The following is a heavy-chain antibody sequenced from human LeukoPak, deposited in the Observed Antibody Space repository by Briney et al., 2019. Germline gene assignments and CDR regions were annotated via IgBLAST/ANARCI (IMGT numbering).Heavy chain of an antibody. J-gene: IGHJ2*01. Sequence: GGSLRLSCAASGFTFSSYSMNWVRQAPGKGLEWVSSISSSSSYIYYADSVKGRFTISRDNAKNSLYLQMNSLRAEDTAVYYCARTSDTSGRLYWYFDLWGRGTLVTVSS. D-gene: IGHD3-22*01. V-gene: IGHV3-21*01. CDR3: ARTSDTSGRLYWYFDL. CDR2: ISSSSSYI. CDR1: GFTFSSYS.